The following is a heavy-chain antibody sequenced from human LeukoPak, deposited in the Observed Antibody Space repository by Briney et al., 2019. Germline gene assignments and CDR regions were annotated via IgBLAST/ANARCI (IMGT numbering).Heavy chain of an antibody. D-gene: IGHD1-1*01. Sequence: ASVNVSCKVSGYTLTELSMHWVRQAPGKGLEWMGGFDPEDGETIYAQKFQGRVTTTRDTSTSTVYIELSSLRSEDTAVYYCAREGQQLKHFDYWGQGTLVTVSS. CDR3: AREGQQLKHFDY. CDR1: GYTLTELS. V-gene: IGHV1-24*01. J-gene: IGHJ4*02. CDR2: FDPEDGET.